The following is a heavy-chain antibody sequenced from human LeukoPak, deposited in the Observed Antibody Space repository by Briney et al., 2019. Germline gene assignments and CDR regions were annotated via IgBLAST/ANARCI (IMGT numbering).Heavy chain of an antibody. CDR1: GFSVSGYW. V-gene: IGHV3-7*01. D-gene: IGHD6-13*01. J-gene: IGHJ4*02. CDR2: IKQDGSEK. Sequence: GGSLRLSCAVSGFSVSGYWMTWVRQAPGKGLEWVANIKQDGSEKNYVDSVRGRFTISRDNAENSLFLQMNSLRVEDTAVYYCAREWQGGIAAAGTRIEGDYWGQGTLVAVSS. CDR3: AREWQGGIAAAGTRIEGDY.